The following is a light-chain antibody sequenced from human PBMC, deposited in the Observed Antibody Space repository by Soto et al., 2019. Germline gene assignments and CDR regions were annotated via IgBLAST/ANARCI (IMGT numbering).Light chain of an antibody. CDR2: GNS. V-gene: IGLV1-40*01. CDR1: SSNIGAGYD. J-gene: IGLJ2*01. Sequence: QSVLTQPPSVSGAPGQRVTIXXTGSSSNIGAGYDVHWYQQLPGTAPKLLIYGNSNRPSGVPDRFSGSKSGTSASLAITGLQAEDEADYYCQSYDSSLSVVFGGGTKLTVL. CDR3: QSYDSSLSVV.